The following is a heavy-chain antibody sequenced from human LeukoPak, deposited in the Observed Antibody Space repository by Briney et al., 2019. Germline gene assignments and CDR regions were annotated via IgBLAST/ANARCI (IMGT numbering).Heavy chain of an antibody. J-gene: IGHJ4*02. CDR2: IWYDGSNK. Sequence: GGSLRLSCAASGFTFSSYGMHWVRQAPGKGLEGVAVIWYDGSNKYYADSVKGRFTISRDNSKNTLYLQMNSLRAEDTAVYYCAKDRGYCSSTSCYPTELDYWGQGTLVTVSS. CDR1: GFTFSSYG. CDR3: AKDRGYCSSTSCYPTELDY. V-gene: IGHV3-33*06. D-gene: IGHD2-2*01.